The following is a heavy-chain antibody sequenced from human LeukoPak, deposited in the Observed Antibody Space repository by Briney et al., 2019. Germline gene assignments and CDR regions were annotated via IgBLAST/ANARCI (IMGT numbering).Heavy chain of an antibody. CDR1: GGSISSYY. V-gene: IGHV4-59*01. CDR2: ISYSGST. D-gene: IGHD4-17*01. CDR3: ARDQGDYGEDAFDI. J-gene: IGHJ3*02. Sequence: SETLSLTCTVSGGSISSYYWSWLRQPPGKGLEWIGYISYSGSTKYNPSLKSRVTISVDTSKNQFSLKLNSVTAADTALYYCARDQGDYGEDAFDIWGQGTKVTVSS.